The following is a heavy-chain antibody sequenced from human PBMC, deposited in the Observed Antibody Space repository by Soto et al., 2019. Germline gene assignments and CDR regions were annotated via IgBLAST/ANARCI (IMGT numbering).Heavy chain of an antibody. CDR1: GFTFSSYA. V-gene: IGHV3-23*01. J-gene: IGHJ4*02. D-gene: IGHD3-22*01. CDR2: ISGSGGST. Sequence: PGGSLRLSCAASGFTFSSYAMSWVRQAPGKGLEWVSAISGSGGSTYYADSVKGRFTVSRDNSKNTLYLQMNSLRAEDTAVYYCAKVYYYDRSGYPTSGFDYWGQGTLVTVYS. CDR3: AKVYYYDRSGYPTSGFDY.